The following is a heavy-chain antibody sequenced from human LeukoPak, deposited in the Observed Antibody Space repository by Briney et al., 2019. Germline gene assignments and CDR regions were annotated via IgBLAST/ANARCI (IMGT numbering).Heavy chain of an antibody. CDR3: ARVRGYGRLWYFDY. Sequence: SETLSLTCTVSGGSISSYYWSWIRQPPGKGLEWLGYIYYSGSTNYNPSLKSRVTISVDTSKNQFSLKLSSVTAADTAVYYCARVRGYGRLWYFDYWGQGTLVTVSS. J-gene: IGHJ4*02. D-gene: IGHD5-18*01. V-gene: IGHV4-59*01. CDR2: IYYSGST. CDR1: GGSISSYY.